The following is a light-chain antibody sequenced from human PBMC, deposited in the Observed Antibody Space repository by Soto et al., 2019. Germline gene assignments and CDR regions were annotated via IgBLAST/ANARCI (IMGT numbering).Light chain of an antibody. V-gene: IGLV2-11*01. Sequence: QSALTQPRSVSGSPGQTVTISCTGTSSDVGGNNYVSWYQQHPDKAPKLMIYDVSKRPSGVHERFSGSKSGNSASLALSGLQSEDEGDYYCCSYAGGYTWVFGGGTKLTVL. CDR1: SSDVGGNNY. CDR2: DVS. J-gene: IGLJ3*02. CDR3: CSYAGGYTWV.